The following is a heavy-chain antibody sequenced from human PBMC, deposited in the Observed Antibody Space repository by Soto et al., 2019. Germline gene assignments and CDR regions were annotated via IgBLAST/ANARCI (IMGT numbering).Heavy chain of an antibody. D-gene: IGHD4-17*01. J-gene: IGHJ6*02. CDR2: IIPVFGTA. CDR1: GGTLRNYG. V-gene: IGHV1-69*12. Sequence: QVQLVQSGAEVKKPGSSVRVSCKASGGTLRNYGISWVRQAPGQGLEWMGGIIPVFGTANYAQKLQGRVTITADESRISVYMDVTSLRSECTAVYYCSRGDATKIVVTTYYGMDVWGQGTTVTVSS. CDR3: SRGDATKIVVTTYYGMDV.